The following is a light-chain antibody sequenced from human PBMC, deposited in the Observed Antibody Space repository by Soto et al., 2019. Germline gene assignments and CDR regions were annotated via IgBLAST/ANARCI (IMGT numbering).Light chain of an antibody. CDR1: QSVRTN. Sequence: VMTQSPATLSVSPGERATLSCKASQSVRTNLVWYQQKPGQAPRLLIYDATTRATGIPARFSGSGSGTDFTLTISSLEPEDFAVYYCQQRSNWPPITFGQGTRLEIK. CDR2: DAT. J-gene: IGKJ5*01. V-gene: IGKV3-11*01. CDR3: QQRSNWPPIT.